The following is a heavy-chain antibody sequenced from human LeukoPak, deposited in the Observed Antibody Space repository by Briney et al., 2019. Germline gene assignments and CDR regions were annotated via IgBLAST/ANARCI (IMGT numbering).Heavy chain of an antibody. J-gene: IGHJ4*02. Sequence: GGSLRLSCAASGFTFSSYGMHWVRQAPGKGLEWVAFIRYDGSNKYYVDSVEGRFTISRDNSKNTLYLQMNSLRAEDTAVYYCAKERGVGAGRTYLLLYYFDYWGQGTLVTVSS. CDR1: GFTFSSYG. V-gene: IGHV3-30*02. CDR2: IRYDGSNK. CDR3: AKERGVGAGRTYLLLYYFDY. D-gene: IGHD6-13*01.